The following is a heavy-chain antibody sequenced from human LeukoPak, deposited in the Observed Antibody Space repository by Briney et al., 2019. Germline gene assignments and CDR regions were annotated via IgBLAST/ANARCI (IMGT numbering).Heavy chain of an antibody. CDR3: ARDQPQLERGGWFDP. CDR2: IIPIFGTA. Sequence: SVKVSCKASGGTFSSYAISWVRQAPGQGLEWMGGIIPIFGTANYAQKFQGRVTITADESTSTAYMELSSLRSEDTAVYYCARDQPQLERGGWFDPWGQGTLVTVSS. CDR1: GGTFSSYA. J-gene: IGHJ5*02. D-gene: IGHD1-1*01. V-gene: IGHV1-69*13.